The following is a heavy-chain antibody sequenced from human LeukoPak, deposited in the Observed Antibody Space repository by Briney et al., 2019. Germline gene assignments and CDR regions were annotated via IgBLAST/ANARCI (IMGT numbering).Heavy chain of an antibody. CDR3: ASRTAAGQYYFNY. V-gene: IGHV1-8*01. CDR2: MNPNSGNT. D-gene: IGHD6-13*01. Sequence: ASVKVSCKASGYTFTSYDINWVRQATGQGLEWMGWMNPNSGNTGYAQKFQGRVTKTRNTSISTAYMELSSLRSEDTAVYYCASRTAAGQYYFNYWGQGTLVTVSS. J-gene: IGHJ4*02. CDR1: GYTFTSYD.